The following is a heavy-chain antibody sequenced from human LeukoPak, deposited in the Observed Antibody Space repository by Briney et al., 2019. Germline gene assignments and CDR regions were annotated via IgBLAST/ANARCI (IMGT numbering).Heavy chain of an antibody. CDR1: GFTFSSYA. J-gene: IGHJ4*02. Sequence: PGGSLRLSCAASGFTFSSYAMSWVRQAPGKGLEWVSAISGSGGSTYYADSVKGRFTISRDNSKNTLYLQMNSLRAEDTAVYYCAKDRGTAYDILTGSLDYWGQGTLVTVSS. CDR3: AKDRGTAYDILTGSLDY. CDR2: ISGSGGST. V-gene: IGHV3-23*01. D-gene: IGHD3-9*01.